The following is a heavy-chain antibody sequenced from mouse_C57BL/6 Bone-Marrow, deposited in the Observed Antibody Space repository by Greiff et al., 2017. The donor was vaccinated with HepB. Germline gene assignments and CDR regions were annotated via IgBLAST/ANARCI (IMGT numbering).Heavy chain of an antibody. CDR3: ARYYYGSSYWYFDV. V-gene: IGHV5-12*01. CDR2: ISNGGGST. J-gene: IGHJ1*03. D-gene: IGHD1-1*01. Sequence: LVESGGGLVQPGGSLKLSCAASGFTFSDYYMYWVRQTPEKRLEWVAYISNGGGSTYYPDTVKGRFTISRDNAKNTLYLQMSRLKSEDTAMYYCARYYYGSSYWYFDVWGTGTTVTVSS. CDR1: GFTFSDYY.